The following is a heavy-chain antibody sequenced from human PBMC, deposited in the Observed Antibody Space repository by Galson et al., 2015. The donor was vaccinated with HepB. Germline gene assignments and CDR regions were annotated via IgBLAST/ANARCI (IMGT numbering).Heavy chain of an antibody. J-gene: IGHJ4*02. V-gene: IGHV3-23*01. Sequence: SLRLSCAASGFTFSSYAMSWVRQAPGKGLEWVSAISGSGGSTYYADSVKGRFTISRDNSKNTLYLQMNSLRAEDTAVYYCAKDLAHIVVVPAAIIFDYWGQGTLVTVSS. CDR2: ISGSGGST. CDR3: AKDLAHIVVVPAAIIFDY. CDR1: GFTFSSYA. D-gene: IGHD2-2*01.